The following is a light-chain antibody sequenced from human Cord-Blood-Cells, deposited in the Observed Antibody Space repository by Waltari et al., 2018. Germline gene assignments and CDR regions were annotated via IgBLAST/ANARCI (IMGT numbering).Light chain of an antibody. CDR3: SSYTSSSTVV. CDR1: SSDVGGYNY. J-gene: IGLJ2*01. CDR2: DVS. Sequence: QSALTQPASVSGSPGQSITISCTETSSDVGGYNYVSWYHQHPGKAPKLMIYDVSNRPSGVSNRFSGSKSGNTASLTISGLQAEDEADYYCSSYTSSSTVVFGGGTKLTVL. V-gene: IGLV2-14*01.